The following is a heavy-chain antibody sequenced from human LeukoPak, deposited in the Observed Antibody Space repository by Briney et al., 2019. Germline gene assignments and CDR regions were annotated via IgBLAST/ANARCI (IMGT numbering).Heavy chain of an antibody. Sequence: SVKVSCKASGGTFSSYAISWVRQAPGQGLEWMGGIIPIFGTANYAQKFQGRVTITADESTSTAYMELSSLRSEDTAVYYCASPMVYDTYYYYHGMDVWGQGTTVTVSS. V-gene: IGHV1-69*13. CDR2: IIPIFGTA. CDR1: GGTFSSYA. CDR3: ASPMVYDTYYYYHGMDV. D-gene: IGHD2-8*01. J-gene: IGHJ6*02.